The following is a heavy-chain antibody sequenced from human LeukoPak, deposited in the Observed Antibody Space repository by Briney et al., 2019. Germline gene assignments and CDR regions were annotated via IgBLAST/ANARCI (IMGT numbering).Heavy chain of an antibody. Sequence: SETLSLTCTVSGGSISSYYWSWIRQPPGKGLEWIGYIYYSGSTNYNPSLKSRVTISVDTSKNQFSLKLSSVTAADTAVYYCARDKRMGWLQLTSYGMDVWGQGTTVTVSS. D-gene: IGHD5-24*01. CDR2: IYYSGST. CDR1: GGSISSYY. J-gene: IGHJ6*02. V-gene: IGHV4-59*01. CDR3: ARDKRMGWLQLTSYGMDV.